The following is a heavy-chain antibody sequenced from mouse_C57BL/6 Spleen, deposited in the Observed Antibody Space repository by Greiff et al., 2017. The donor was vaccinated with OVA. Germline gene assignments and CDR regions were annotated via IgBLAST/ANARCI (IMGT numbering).Heavy chain of an antibody. V-gene: IGHV5-9*01. CDR1: GFTFSSYT. J-gene: IGHJ2*01. CDR2: ISGGGGNT. CDR3: ARQTGSYSNYVDY. Sequence: EVKLQESGGGLVKPGGSLKLSCAASGFTFSSYTMSWVRQTPEKRLEWVATISGGGGNTYYPDSVKGRFTISRDNAKNTLYLQMSSLRSEDTALYYCARQTGSYSNYVDYWGQGTTLTVSS. D-gene: IGHD2-5*01.